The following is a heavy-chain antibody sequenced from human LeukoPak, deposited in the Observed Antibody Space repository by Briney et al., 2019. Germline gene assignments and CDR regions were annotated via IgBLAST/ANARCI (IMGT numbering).Heavy chain of an antibody. CDR1: GYTFSKIQ. D-gene: IGHD3-10*01. Sequence: ASVKISCKTSGYTFSKIQRHWVRQAPGQGLEWMGWINPNSGATNHAKNFQARVAMSRYTSISTAYMELSSRRSDDTAVYYCARVSGTTSFVDYCFDSWARKPLLTVSS. J-gene: IGHJ5*01. CDR2: INPNSGAT. CDR3: ARVSGTTSFVDYCFDS. V-gene: IGHV1-2*02.